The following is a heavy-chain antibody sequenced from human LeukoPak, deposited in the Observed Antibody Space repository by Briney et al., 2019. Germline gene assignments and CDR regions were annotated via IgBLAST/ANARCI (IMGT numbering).Heavy chain of an antibody. CDR1: GFTVSSNY. CDR2: IYSGGST. V-gene: IGHV3-53*01. D-gene: IGHD6-6*01. CDR3: AKDFEAAPYYFDY. Sequence: GGSLRLSCAASGFTVSSNYMSWVRPAPGKGLEWVSVIYSGGSTYYADSVKGRFTISRDNSKNTLYLQINSLRAEDTAVYYCAKDFEAAPYYFDYWGQGTLVTVSS. J-gene: IGHJ4*02.